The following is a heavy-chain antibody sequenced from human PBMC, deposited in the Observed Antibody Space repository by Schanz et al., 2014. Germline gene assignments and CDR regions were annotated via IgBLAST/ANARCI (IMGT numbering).Heavy chain of an antibody. J-gene: IGHJ3*02. CDR2: INPNSGVT. V-gene: IGHV1-2*06. CDR3: ARGGGPEDVFDI. CDR1: GYTFTAYY. Sequence: QVQLVQSGAEVRKPGASVKVSCKAFGYTFTAYYLHWVRLAPGQGPEWMGRINPNSGVTKYAQDFQGRVTMTRDTSINTAYMELSSLRSDDTAVYYCARGGGPEDVFDIWGQGTILTVSS. D-gene: IGHD5-12*01.